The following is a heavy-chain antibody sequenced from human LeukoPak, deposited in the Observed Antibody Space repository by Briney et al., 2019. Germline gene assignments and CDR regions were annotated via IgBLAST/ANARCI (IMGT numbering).Heavy chain of an antibody. J-gene: IGHJ4*02. CDR3: ARDGSGRPTEGFDY. CDR2: IYYSGST. CDR1: GGSISSYY. D-gene: IGHD3-10*01. V-gene: IGHV4-59*01. Sequence: SETLSLTCTVSGGSISSYYWSWLRQPPGKGLEWIGYIYYSGSTNYNPSLKSRVTISVDTSKNQFSLKLSSVTAADTAVYYCARDGSGRPTEGFDYWGQGTLVTVSS.